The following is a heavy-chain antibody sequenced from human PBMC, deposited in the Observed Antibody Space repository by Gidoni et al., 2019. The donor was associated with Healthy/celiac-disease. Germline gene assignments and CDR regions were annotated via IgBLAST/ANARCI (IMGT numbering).Heavy chain of an antibody. D-gene: IGHD4-17*01. CDR2: YSGST. Sequence: YSGSTNYNPSLKSRVTISVDTSKNQFSLKLSSVTAADTAVYYCARGGTTVVTTVAFDIWGQGTMVTVSS. CDR3: ARGGTTVVTTVAFDI. J-gene: IGHJ3*02. V-gene: IGHV4-59*09.